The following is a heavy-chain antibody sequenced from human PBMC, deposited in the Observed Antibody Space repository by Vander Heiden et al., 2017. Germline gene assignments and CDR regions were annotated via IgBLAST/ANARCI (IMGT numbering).Heavy chain of an antibody. Sequence: EVQLVESGGGLVKPGGSLRLSCAASGCTFSSCSMNWVRQAPGKGLEWVSSISSSSSYIYYADSVKGRFTISRDNAKNSLYLQMNSLRAEDTAVYYCARVPVEMATIYEWYFDLWGRGTLVTVSS. CDR3: ARVPVEMATIYEWYFDL. D-gene: IGHD5-12*01. J-gene: IGHJ2*01. CDR1: GCTFSSCS. V-gene: IGHV3-21*01. CDR2: ISSSSSYI.